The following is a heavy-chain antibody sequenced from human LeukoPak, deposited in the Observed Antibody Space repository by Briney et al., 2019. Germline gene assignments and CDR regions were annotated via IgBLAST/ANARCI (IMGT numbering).Heavy chain of an antibody. CDR3: ARAAYHYGMDV. CDR1: GFTFSSYA. CDR2: ISYDGSNK. V-gene: IGHV3-30-3*01. Sequence: GGSLRLSCAASGFTFSSYAMHWVRQAPGKGLEWVAAISYDGSNKYYADSVKGRSTISRDNSKNTLYLQMNSLRAEDTAVYYCARAAYHYGMDVWGQGTTVTVSS. J-gene: IGHJ6*02.